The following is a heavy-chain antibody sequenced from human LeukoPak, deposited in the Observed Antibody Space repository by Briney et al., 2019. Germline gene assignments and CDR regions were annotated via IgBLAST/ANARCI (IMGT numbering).Heavy chain of an antibody. V-gene: IGHV1-8*01. CDR1: VYVFSSYS. CDR3: ATAPDLPVDY. J-gene: IGHJ4*02. Sequence: ASMMLFGNPSVYVFSSYSKFLVRQGFGQGLGFILCRNPNSDNTGYAQKFQGRVTMTRNTSKSTAYLELTSLRSEDTAVYYCATAPDLPVDYWGQGPLVTVTS. CDR2: RNPNSDNT.